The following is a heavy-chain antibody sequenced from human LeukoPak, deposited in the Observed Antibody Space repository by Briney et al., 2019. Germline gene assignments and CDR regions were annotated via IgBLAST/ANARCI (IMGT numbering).Heavy chain of an antibody. CDR2: IRYDGSNK. V-gene: IGHV3-30*02. CDR1: GFTFSSYG. CDR3: AKDSMDFWSGYYPNWFDP. J-gene: IGHJ5*02. D-gene: IGHD3-3*01. Sequence: PGGSLRLSCAASGFTFSSYGMHWVRQAPGKGLEWVAFIRYDGSNKYYADSVKGRFTISRDNSKNTLYLQMNSLRAEDTAVYYCAKDSMDFWSGYYPNWFDPWGQGTLVTVSS.